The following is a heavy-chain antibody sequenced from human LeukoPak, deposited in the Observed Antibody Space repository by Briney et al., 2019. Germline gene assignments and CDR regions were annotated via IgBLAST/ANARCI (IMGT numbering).Heavy chain of an antibody. J-gene: IGHJ4*02. CDR1: XXTXSSYA. D-gene: IGHD2-2*01. CDR2: ISGSGGST. CDR3: AKDTDIVVVPAAMGSYFDY. V-gene: IGHV3-23*01. Sequence: XXXCXXSXXTXSSYAXSWVRQAPGKGLEWVSAISGSGGSTYYADFVKGRFTISRDNSKNTLYLQMNSLRAEDTAVYYCAKDTDIVVVPAAMGSYFDYWGXXT.